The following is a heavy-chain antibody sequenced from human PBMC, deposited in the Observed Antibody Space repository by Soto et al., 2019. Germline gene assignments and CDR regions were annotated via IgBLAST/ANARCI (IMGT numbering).Heavy chain of an antibody. J-gene: IGHJ4*02. Sequence: ASVKVSCKASGYTFTSYAMHWVRQAPGQRLEWMGWINAGNGNTKYSQKFQGRVTITRDTSASTAYMELSSLRSEDTAVYYCARDRGTEYYFYYWGQGTLVTVS. CDR2: INAGNGNT. D-gene: IGHD1-26*01. CDR1: GYTFTSYA. CDR3: ARDRGTEYYFYY. V-gene: IGHV1-3*01.